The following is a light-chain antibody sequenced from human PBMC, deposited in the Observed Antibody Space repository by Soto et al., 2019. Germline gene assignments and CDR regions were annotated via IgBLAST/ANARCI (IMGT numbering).Light chain of an antibody. CDR1: QSISRW. Sequence: DIQITQSPSTLSAYVGDRVTITCRASQSISRWLAWYQQKPGKAPKALIYDASTLRSGVPSRFSGGGSGTEFTLTISSLQPDDFATYYCQQYNTYSTFGQGTRLEIK. V-gene: IGKV1-5*01. CDR2: DAS. CDR3: QQYNTYST. J-gene: IGKJ5*01.